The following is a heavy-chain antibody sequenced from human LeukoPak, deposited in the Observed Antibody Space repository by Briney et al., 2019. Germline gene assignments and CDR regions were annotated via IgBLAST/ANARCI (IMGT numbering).Heavy chain of an antibody. CDR1: GFTFSSYG. CDR3: AKGISVASEFDY. Sequence: GSLRLSCAASGFTFSSYGMHWVRQAPGKGLEWISAINGDGGTTYYADSVKGRFTISRDNSMNTLYLRLNSLRPEDTAVYHCAKGISVASEFDYWGQGTLVTVSS. J-gene: IGHJ4*02. V-gene: IGHV3-23*01. D-gene: IGHD6-19*01. CDR2: INGDGGTT.